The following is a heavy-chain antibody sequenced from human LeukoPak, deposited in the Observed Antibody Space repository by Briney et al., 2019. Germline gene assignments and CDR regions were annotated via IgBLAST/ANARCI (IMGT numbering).Heavy chain of an antibody. CDR3: AKLSGYPGAY. CDR2: ITGGGGST. J-gene: IGHJ4*02. Sequence: GGSLRLSCAASGFTFSSYAMSWVRQAPRKGLEWVSDITGGGGSTYYADSVKGRFTISRDNSKNTLYLQMNSLRAEDTAVYFCAKLSGYPGAYWGQGTLATVSS. CDR1: GFTFSSYA. V-gene: IGHV3-23*01. D-gene: IGHD3-22*01.